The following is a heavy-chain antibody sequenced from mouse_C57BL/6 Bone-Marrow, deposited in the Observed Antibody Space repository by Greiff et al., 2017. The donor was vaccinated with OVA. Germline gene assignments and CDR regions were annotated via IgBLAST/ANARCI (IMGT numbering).Heavy chain of an antibody. CDR2: ILPGSGST. D-gene: IGHD1-1*01. CDR3: ARSHITTVVAKDYFDY. V-gene: IGHV1-9*01. Sequence: VQLQQSGAELMKPGASVKLSCKATGYTFTGYWIEWVKQRPGHGLEWIGEILPGSGSTNYNEKFKGKATFTADTSSNTAYMQLSSLTTEDSAIYSCARSHITTVVAKDYFDYWGQGTTLTVSS. CDR1: GYTFTGYW. J-gene: IGHJ2*01.